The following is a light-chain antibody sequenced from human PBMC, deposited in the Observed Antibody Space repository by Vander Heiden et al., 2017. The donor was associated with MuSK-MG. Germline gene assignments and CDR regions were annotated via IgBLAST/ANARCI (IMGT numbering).Light chain of an antibody. CDR2: RNN. Sequence: HSVVTQPPSASGTPGQRVTISCSGSSSNIGSNYIYWYQQLPGTAPKLLIYRNNQRPSGVPDRFSGSKSGTSASLAISGLRSEDEADYYCAAWDDSLIGYVFGTGTKVTVL. CDR3: AAWDDSLIGYV. J-gene: IGLJ1*01. V-gene: IGLV1-47*01. CDR1: SSNIGSNY.